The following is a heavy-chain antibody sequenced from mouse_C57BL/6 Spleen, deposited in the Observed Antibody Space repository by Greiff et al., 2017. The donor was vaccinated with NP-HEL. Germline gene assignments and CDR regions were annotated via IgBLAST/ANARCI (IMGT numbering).Heavy chain of an antibody. Sequence: VQLQQSGAELMKPGASVKLSCKATGYTFTGYWIEWVKQRPGHGLEWIGEILPGSGSNNYNEKFKGKATFTADTASTTACMHLSILTTEASAIYYYSRELGRYFDYWGQGTTLTVSS. J-gene: IGHJ2*01. V-gene: IGHV1-9*01. D-gene: IGHD4-1*01. CDR3: SRELGRYFDY. CDR2: ILPGSGSN. CDR1: GYTFTGYW.